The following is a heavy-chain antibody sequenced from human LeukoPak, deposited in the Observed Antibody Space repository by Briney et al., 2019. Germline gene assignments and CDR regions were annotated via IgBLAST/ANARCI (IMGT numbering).Heavy chain of an antibody. V-gene: IGHV4-39*01. J-gene: IGHJ4*02. D-gene: IGHD3-10*01. CDR1: GGSISSYY. Sequence: SETLSLTCTVSGGSISSYYWSWIRQPPGKGLEWIGSIYYSGSTYYNPSLKSRVTISVDTSKNQFSLKLSSVTAADTAVYYCARRRLWFGELLGHFDYWGQGTLVTVSS. CDR3: ARRRLWFGELLGHFDY. CDR2: IYYSGST.